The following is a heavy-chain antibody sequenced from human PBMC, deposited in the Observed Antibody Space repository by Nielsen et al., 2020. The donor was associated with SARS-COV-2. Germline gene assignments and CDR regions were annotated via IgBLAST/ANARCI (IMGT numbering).Heavy chain of an antibody. CDR3: ARHSPGGAFDI. D-gene: IGHD3-16*01. J-gene: IGHJ3*02. CDR1: GGSIYSGGFY. Sequence: SETLSLTCTLSGGSIYSGGFYWSWIRQPAGKGLEWIGRIFPTGNTNYNPSLKSRVTISVDRSKNQFSLKLSSVTAADTAVYYRARHSPGGAFDIWGQGTMVTVSS. V-gene: IGHV4-61*02. CDR2: IFPTGNT.